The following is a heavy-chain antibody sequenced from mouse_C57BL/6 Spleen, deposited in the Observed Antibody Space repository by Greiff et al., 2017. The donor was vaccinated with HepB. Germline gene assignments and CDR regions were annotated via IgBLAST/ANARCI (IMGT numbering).Heavy chain of an antibody. D-gene: IGHD2-14*01. CDR2: IYPGSGST. CDR3: ARWGEYDGGFAY. CDR1: GYTFTSYW. Sequence: QVQLQQPGAELVKPGASVKMSCTASGYTFTSYWITWVKQRPGQGLEWIGDIYPGSGSTNYNEKFKSKATLTVDTSSSTAYMELRSLTSEDSAVYYCARWGEYDGGFAYWGQGTLVTVAA. V-gene: IGHV1-55*01. J-gene: IGHJ3*01.